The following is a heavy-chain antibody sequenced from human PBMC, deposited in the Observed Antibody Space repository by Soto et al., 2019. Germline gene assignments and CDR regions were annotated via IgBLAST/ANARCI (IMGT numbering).Heavy chain of an antibody. CDR2: IKQDGSEK. CDR3: ARHVTGPFAY. CDR1: GFTFSRYW. D-gene: IGHD7-27*01. V-gene: IGHV3-7*05. Sequence: PGGSLRLSCAASGFTFSRYWMSWVRQAPGKGLEWVANIKQDGSEKYYVDSVKGRFTISRDNAKNSLYLQMNSLRAEDTAVYYCARHVTGPFAYWGQGTLVTVSS. J-gene: IGHJ4*02.